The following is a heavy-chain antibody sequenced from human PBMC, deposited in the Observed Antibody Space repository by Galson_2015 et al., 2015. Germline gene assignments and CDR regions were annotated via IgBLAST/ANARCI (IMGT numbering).Heavy chain of an antibody. J-gene: IGHJ2*01. CDR1: GGSFSGYY. V-gene: IGHV4-34*01. CDR3: ARGLNVYSGYDYWFFDL. Sequence: ETRSLPCAVYGGSFSGYYWRWVRLPPGRGLEWIGDINHRGSTNYTPSLKSRVTITADTSKNQLSLKVSSVTAADTAVYYCARGLNVYSGYDYWFFDLWGRGTLVTVFS. D-gene: IGHD5-12*01. CDR2: INHRGST.